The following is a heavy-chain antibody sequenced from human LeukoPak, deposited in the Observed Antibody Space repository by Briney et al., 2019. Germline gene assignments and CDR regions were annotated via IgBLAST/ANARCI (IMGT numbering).Heavy chain of an antibody. Sequence: GGSLRLSCAASGFAFNIYPMIWARQAPGKGLEWVSSISANSATTNYADSVKGRFTVSRDNSKSTVYLQMNSLRAEDTAVYYCATLMYTSGRQGFDSWGQGTRVTVSS. CDR3: ATLMYTSGRQGFDS. CDR1: GFAFNIYP. D-gene: IGHD6-19*01. J-gene: IGHJ4*02. V-gene: IGHV3-23*01. CDR2: ISANSATT.